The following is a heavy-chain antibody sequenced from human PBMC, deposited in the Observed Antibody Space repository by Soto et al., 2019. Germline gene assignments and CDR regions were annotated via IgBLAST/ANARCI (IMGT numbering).Heavy chain of an antibody. CDR1: GGSISSYY. D-gene: IGHD2-15*01. CDR2: IYYSGST. V-gene: IGHV4-59*01. CDR3: ARVRDCSGGSCPSHNWFDP. J-gene: IGHJ5*02. Sequence: SETLSLTCTVSGGSISSYYWSWIRQPPGKGLEWIGYIYYSGSTNYNPSLKSRVTISVDTSKNQFSLKLSSVTAADTAVYYCARVRDCSGGSCPSHNWFDPWGQGTLVTVSS.